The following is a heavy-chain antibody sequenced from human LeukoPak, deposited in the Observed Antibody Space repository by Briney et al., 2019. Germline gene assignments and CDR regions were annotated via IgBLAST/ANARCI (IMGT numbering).Heavy chain of an antibody. CDR3: ARQKWGVFGVVYNY. D-gene: IGHD3-3*01. J-gene: IGHJ4*02. CDR1: GGSISSSSYY. Sequence: ETLSLTCTVSGGSISSSSYYWGWIRQPPGKGLECIGSIYYSGSTYYNPSLKSRVTISVDTSKNQFSLKLSSVTAADTAVYYCARQKWGVFGVVYNYWGQGTLVTVSS. CDR2: IYYSGST. V-gene: IGHV4-39*01.